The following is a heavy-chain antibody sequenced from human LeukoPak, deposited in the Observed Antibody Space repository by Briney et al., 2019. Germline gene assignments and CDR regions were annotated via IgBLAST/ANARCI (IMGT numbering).Heavy chain of an antibody. CDR2: INPNSGGT. D-gene: IGHD1-26*01. J-gene: IGHJ4*02. CDR1: GYTFTGYY. Sequence: VKVSCKASGYTFTGYYMHWVRQAPGQGLEWMGWINPNSGGTNYAQKFQGRVTMTRDTSISTAYMELSRLRSDDTAVYYCAIRGSYGRGYFDYWGQGTLVTVSS. V-gene: IGHV1-2*02. CDR3: AIRGSYGRGYFDY.